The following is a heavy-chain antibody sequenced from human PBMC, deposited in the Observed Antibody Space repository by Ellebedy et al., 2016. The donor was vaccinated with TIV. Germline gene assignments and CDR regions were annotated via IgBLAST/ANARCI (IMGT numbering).Heavy chain of an antibody. CDR1: GFTFSNYW. Sequence: GESLKISCAASGFTFSNYWMTWVRQAPGKGLEWVANINQDGSHTYHVDSVKGRFTISRDNAKNSLYLQMNILRAEDTAVYYCARDPRLTEYWGQGTLVTVSS. V-gene: IGHV3-7*03. J-gene: IGHJ4*02. CDR3: ARDPRLTEY. D-gene: IGHD3-9*01. CDR2: INQDGSHT.